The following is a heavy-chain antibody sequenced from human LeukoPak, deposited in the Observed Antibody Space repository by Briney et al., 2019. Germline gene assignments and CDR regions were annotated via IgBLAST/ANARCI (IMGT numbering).Heavy chain of an antibody. Sequence: ASVKVSCKASGYTFTSYGNSWVRQAPGQGLEWMGWISAYNGNTNYAQKLQGRVTMTTDTSTSTAYMELRSLRSDDTAVYYCAAASRLLWFGEYNAFDIWGQGTMVTVSS. CDR2: ISAYNGNT. V-gene: IGHV1-18*01. CDR1: GYTFTSYG. CDR3: AAASRLLWFGEYNAFDI. D-gene: IGHD3-10*01. J-gene: IGHJ3*02.